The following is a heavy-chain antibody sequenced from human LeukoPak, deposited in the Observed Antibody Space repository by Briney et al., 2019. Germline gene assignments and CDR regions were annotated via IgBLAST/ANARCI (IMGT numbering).Heavy chain of an antibody. Sequence: TGGSLRLSCAASGFTFSSYSMNWVRQAPGKGLEWVSSISSSSSYIYYADSVKGRFTISRDNAKNSLYLQMNSLRAEDTAVYYCARAEYCTNGVCYDFDYWGQETLVAVSS. CDR1: GFTFSSYS. CDR2: ISSSSSYI. V-gene: IGHV3-21*01. CDR3: ARAEYCTNGVCYDFDY. D-gene: IGHD2-8*01. J-gene: IGHJ4*02.